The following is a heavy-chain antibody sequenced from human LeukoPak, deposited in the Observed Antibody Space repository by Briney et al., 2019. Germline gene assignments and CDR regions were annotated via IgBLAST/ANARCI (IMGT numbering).Heavy chain of an antibody. V-gene: IGHV3-53*01. CDR1: GFTVSSNY. CDR2: IYSGGTT. Sequence: GGSLRLSCAVSGFTVSSNYMSWVRQAPGKGLERVSIIYSGGTTYYAASVKGRFTISRDNSKNTLYLQMNSLRAEDTAMYYCARGLLGATYYFDNWGQGTLVTVSS. CDR3: ARGLLGATYYFDN. J-gene: IGHJ4*02. D-gene: IGHD1-26*01.